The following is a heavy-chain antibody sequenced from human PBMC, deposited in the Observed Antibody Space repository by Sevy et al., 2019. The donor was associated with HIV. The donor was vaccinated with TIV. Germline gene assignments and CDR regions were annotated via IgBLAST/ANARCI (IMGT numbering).Heavy chain of an antibody. CDR1: GYSFTSYW. CDR2: IYPGDSDT. J-gene: IGHJ6*02. Sequence: GESLKISCKGSGYSFTSYWIGWVRPMPGKGLEWMGIIYPGDSDTRYSPSFQGKVTISADKSISTAYLQWSSLKASDTAMYYCARPLMAGHYYYYGMDVWGQGTTVTVSS. V-gene: IGHV5-51*01. CDR3: ARPLMAGHYYYYGMDV. D-gene: IGHD6-19*01.